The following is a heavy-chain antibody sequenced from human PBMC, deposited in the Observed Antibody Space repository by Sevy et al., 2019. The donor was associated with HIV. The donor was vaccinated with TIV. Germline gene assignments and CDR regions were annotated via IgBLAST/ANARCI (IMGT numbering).Heavy chain of an antibody. Sequence: GGSLRLSCAASGFTFSSYGMHWVRQAPGKGLEWVAVILYDGSNKYYADSVKGRFTISRDNSKNTLYLQMNSLRAEDTAVYYCALDSSGVFDYWGQGTLVTVSS. J-gene: IGHJ4*02. CDR1: GFTFSSYG. D-gene: IGHD6-19*01. CDR3: ALDSSGVFDY. CDR2: ILYDGSNK. V-gene: IGHV3-33*01.